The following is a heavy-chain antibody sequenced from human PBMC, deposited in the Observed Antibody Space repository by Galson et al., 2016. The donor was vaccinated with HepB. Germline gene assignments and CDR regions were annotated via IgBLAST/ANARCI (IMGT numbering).Heavy chain of an antibody. Sequence: SLRLSCAASGFTFDDYTMHWVRQVPGKGLEWVSAIDNSAGSTYYADSVKGRFTISRDNSKNTLYLQMNSLRAEDTAIYYCGRWYYDASWGQGTMVTVS. CDR3: GRWYYDAS. V-gene: IGHV3-23*01. J-gene: IGHJ3*01. CDR2: IDNSAGST. D-gene: IGHD3-16*01. CDR1: GFTFDDYT.